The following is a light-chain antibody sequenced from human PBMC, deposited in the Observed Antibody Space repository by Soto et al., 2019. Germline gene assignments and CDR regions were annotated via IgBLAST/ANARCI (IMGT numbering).Light chain of an antibody. V-gene: IGLV2-8*01. CDR1: SSDVGGYNY. Sequence: QSVLTQPPSASGSPGQSVTISCTGTSSDVGGYNYVSWYQQHPGKAPKFLIFEVSRRPSGVPDRFSGSKSGNTASLTVSGLQADDEADYYSSSYAGSNNPVIFAGGTKLTVL. CDR3: SSYAGSNNPVI. J-gene: IGLJ2*01. CDR2: EVS.